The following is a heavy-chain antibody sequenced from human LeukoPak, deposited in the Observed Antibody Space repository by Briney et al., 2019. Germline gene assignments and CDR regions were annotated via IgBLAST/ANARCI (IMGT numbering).Heavy chain of an antibody. D-gene: IGHD3-22*01. V-gene: IGHV3-74*01. CDR2: INRDGSST. Sequence: PGGPLRLSCAASGFTFSNYWMHWVRQGPGKGLVWVSRINRDGSSTTYADSVKGRFTISRDNAKNTLYLQMNSLRAEDTAVYYCARDQSSVFDYWGQGTLVTVSS. CDR3: ARDQSSVFDY. CDR1: GFTFSNYW. J-gene: IGHJ4*02.